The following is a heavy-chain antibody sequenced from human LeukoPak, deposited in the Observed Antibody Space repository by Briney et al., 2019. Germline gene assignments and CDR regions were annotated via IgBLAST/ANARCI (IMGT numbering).Heavy chain of an antibody. CDR2: IHYSGST. D-gene: IGHD2-2*01. CDR1: GGSISSSSYY. J-gene: IGHJ5*02. Sequence: SETLSLTCTVSGGSISSSSYYWGWIRQPPGKGLEWIGSIHYSGSTYYNPSLKSRVTISVDTSKNQFSLKLSSVTAADTAVYYCARQAAAAARGNWFDPWGQGTLVTVSS. V-gene: IGHV4-39*01. CDR3: ARQAAAAARGNWFDP.